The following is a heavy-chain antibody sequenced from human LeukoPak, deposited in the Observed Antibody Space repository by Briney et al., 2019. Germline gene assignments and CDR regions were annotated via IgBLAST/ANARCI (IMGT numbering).Heavy chain of an antibody. Sequence: ASVKVSCKASGYTFTSYGISWVRQAPGQGLEWMGWISAYNGNTNYAQKLQGRVTMTTDTSTSTAYMELRSPRSDDTAVYYCARDTPDYYDSSGPNWFDPWGQGTLVTVSS. J-gene: IGHJ5*02. CDR1: GYTFTSYG. CDR2: ISAYNGNT. V-gene: IGHV1-18*01. D-gene: IGHD3-22*01. CDR3: ARDTPDYYDSSGPNWFDP.